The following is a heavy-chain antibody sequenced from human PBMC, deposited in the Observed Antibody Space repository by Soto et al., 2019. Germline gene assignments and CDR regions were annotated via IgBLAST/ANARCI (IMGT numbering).Heavy chain of an antibody. CDR2: IKSKNDGGTI. J-gene: IGHJ3*02. CDR1: GFTFSNAW. CDR3: TTKKRLVTDFDI. D-gene: IGHD4-4*01. V-gene: IGHV3-15*01. Sequence: EVQLVESGGGLVKPGGSLRLSCAASGFTFSNAWMNWVRQAPGKGLEWVGRIKSKNDGGTIDYAPPVKGRLTISRDDSKNTLYQERNSVRTEDTAVYYCTTKKRLVTDFDIWGQGTMDTVSS.